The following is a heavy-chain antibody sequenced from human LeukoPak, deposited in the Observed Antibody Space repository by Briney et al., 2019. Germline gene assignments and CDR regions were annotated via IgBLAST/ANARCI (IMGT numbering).Heavy chain of an antibody. CDR1: GFTFSSYA. Sequence: GSLRLSCAASGFTFSSYAMSWVRQAPGKGLEWIGSIYHSGSTYYNPSLKSRVTISVDTSKNQFSLKLSSVTVADTAVYYCARGAPWIQLWHYWGQGTLVTVSS. CDR2: IYHSGST. V-gene: IGHV4-38-2*01. J-gene: IGHJ4*02. CDR3: ARGAPWIQLWHY. D-gene: IGHD5-18*01.